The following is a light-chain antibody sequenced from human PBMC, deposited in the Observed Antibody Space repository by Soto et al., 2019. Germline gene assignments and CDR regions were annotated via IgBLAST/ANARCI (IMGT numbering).Light chain of an antibody. CDR2: DTT. J-gene: IGLJ1*01. CDR1: SSNIGNNH. V-gene: IGLV1-51*01. CDR3: GAWDSSPSAFV. Sequence: QSVLTQPPSVSAAPGQKVTISCSGVSSNIGNNHASWYQHLPGTAPKLLIYDTTKRPSGIPDRFSVSKSGTSATLVITGLQTGDEADYYCGAWDSSPSAFVFGTGTKSPS.